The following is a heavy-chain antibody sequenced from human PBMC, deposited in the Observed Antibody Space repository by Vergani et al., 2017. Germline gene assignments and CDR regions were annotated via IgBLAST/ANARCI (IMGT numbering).Heavy chain of an antibody. Sequence: EVQLVESGGGLVQPGGSLRLSCAASGFTFSSYSMNWVRQAPGKGLEGGSYISSSRSTIYYAGSVKGRFTLSRDNDKNLLYLQMNSLRAEDTAVYYCARGGYSYGYGFDYWGQGTLVTVSS. CDR2: ISSSRSTI. CDR1: GFTFSSYS. V-gene: IGHV3-48*04. CDR3: ARGGYSYGYGFDY. J-gene: IGHJ4*02. D-gene: IGHD5-18*01.